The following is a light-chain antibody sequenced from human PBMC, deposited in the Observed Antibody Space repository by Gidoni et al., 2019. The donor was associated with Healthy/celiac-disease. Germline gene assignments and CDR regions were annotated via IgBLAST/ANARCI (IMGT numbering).Light chain of an antibody. V-gene: IGKV3-11*01. CDR1: QSVSSY. CDR2: DAS. CDR3: QQRSNWHT. Sequence: DIVQIQSPATLPLSPGERATLSCSASQSVSSYLAWYQQKPGQAPRLLVYDASSRATGIPTSFSGGGDWTDFTLTSSSLEPEDFAVYYCQQRSNWHTFGEGTKVEIK. J-gene: IGKJ4*01.